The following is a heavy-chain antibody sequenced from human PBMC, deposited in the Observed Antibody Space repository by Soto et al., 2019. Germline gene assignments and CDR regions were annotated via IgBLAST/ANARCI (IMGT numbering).Heavy chain of an antibody. CDR3: ARDKSGTYSIDY. J-gene: IGHJ4*02. Sequence: EVQVVESGGGSVQPGGSLRLSCAASGFTFSRYTMNWVRQAPGKGLEWLSYISGGGGTMSYADSVKGRVTISRDNAKNSLYLQMDSLRAEDTAVYYCARDKSGTYSIDYWGKGTLVTVSS. V-gene: IGHV3-48*04. CDR2: ISGGGGTM. CDR1: GFTFSRYT. D-gene: IGHD1-26*01.